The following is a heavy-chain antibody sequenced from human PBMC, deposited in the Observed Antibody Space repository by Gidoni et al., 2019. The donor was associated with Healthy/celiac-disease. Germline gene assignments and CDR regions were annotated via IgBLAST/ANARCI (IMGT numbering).Heavy chain of an antibody. J-gene: IGHJ4*02. CDR2: ISWDGGST. D-gene: IGHD2-15*01. CDR3: AKDRSGGSYYDY. V-gene: IGHV3-43*01. CDR1: GFAFDDYT. Sequence: EVQLVESGGVVVQPGGSLRLSCSASGFAFDDYTMHWVRQAPGKGLEWVSLISWDGGSTYYADSVKGRFTISRDNSKNSLYLQMNSLRTEDTALYYCAKDRSGGSYYDYWGQGTLVTVSS.